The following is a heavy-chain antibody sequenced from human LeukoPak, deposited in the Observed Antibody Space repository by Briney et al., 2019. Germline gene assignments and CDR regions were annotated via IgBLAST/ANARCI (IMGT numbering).Heavy chain of an antibody. V-gene: IGHV3-30*04. D-gene: IGHD6-19*01. CDR3: ARSSRAVAGQFDY. CDR1: GFTFSSYA. Sequence: PGGSLRLSCAASGFTFSSYAEHWVRQAPGKGLEWVAVISYDGSNKYYADSVKGRFTISRDNSKNTLYLQMNSLRAEDTAVYYCARSSRAVAGQFDYWGQGTLVTVSS. CDR2: ISYDGSNK. J-gene: IGHJ4*02.